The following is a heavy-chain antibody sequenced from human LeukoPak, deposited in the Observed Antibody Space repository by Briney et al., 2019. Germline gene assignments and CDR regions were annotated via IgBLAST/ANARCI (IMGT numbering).Heavy chain of an antibody. D-gene: IGHD3-22*01. CDR2: IKSNADGGTT. J-gene: IGHJ4*02. CDR1: GFTVSNVW. Sequence: GGSLRLSCAVSGFTVSNVWMTWVRQAPGKGLEWLGRIKSNADGGTTDYAAPVKGRFTISRDDSKNTLYLQMNSLKTEDTAVYYCTTGQQYYYDSSGRYYLDYWGQGTLVTVSS. V-gene: IGHV3-15*01. CDR3: TTGQQYYYDSSGRYYLDY.